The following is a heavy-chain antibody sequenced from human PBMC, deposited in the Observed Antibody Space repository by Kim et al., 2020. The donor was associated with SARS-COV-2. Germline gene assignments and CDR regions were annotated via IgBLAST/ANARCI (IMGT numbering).Heavy chain of an antibody. CDR3: ARTYYYDSSGYSDAFDI. CDR2: IIPIFGTA. Sequence: SVKVSCKASAGTFSSYAISWVRQAPGQGLEWMGGIIPIFGTANYAQKFQGRVTITADESTSTAYMELSSLRSEDTAVYYCARTYYYDSSGYSDAFDIWGQGTMVTVSS. J-gene: IGHJ3*02. D-gene: IGHD3-22*01. CDR1: AGTFSSYA. V-gene: IGHV1-69*13.